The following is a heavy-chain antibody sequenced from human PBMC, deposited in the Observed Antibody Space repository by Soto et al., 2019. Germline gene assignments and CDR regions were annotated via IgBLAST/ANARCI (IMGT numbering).Heavy chain of an antibody. CDR2: ITFSGNTV. J-gene: IGHJ6*02. CDR3: ARVSWREKYGMDV. V-gene: IGHV3-11*01. Sequence: GGSLRLSCAASGSTFVDSYMSFSGHSPCKWLEWISYITFSGNTVYYADSLKGRFTISRDNAKNSLYLQMNRLRAEDTAVYYCARVSWREKYGMDVWGQGTTVTVSS. CDR1: GSTFVDSY.